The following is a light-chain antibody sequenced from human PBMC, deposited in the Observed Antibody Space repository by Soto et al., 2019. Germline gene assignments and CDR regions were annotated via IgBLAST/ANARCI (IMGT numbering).Light chain of an antibody. CDR3: AAWDDSLNGRV. CDR1: SSNIGSNT. Sequence: QSVLTQPPSASGTPGQRVTISCSGSSSNIGSNTVNWYQQLPGTAPKLLIYSNNQRASGVPDRCSGSKSGTSASLAISWLQSEDEADYYCAAWDDSLNGRVFGGGTKVTVL. CDR2: SNN. J-gene: IGLJ3*02. V-gene: IGLV1-44*01.